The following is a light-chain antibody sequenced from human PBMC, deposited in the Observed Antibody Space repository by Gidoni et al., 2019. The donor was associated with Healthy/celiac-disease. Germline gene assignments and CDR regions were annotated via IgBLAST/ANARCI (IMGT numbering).Light chain of an antibody. CDR3: QQYNNWPPWT. CDR1: QSVSSN. V-gene: IGKV3-15*01. J-gene: IGKJ1*01. CDR2: GAS. Sequence: EIVRTQSPATLSVSPGERATLSYRASQSVSSNLAWYQQKPGQAPRLLIYGASTRATGIPARFRGSGSGTEFTLTISSLQSEAFAVYYCQQYNNWPPWTFGQGTKVEIK.